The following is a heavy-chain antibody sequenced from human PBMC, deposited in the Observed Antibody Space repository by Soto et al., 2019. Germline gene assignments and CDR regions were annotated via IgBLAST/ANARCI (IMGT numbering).Heavy chain of an antibody. D-gene: IGHD3-22*01. V-gene: IGHV4-59*08. J-gene: IGHJ6*03. CDR2: IYYSGST. CDR1: GGSISSYY. Sequence: SETLSLTCTVSGGSISSYYWSWIRQPPGKGLEWIGYIYYSGSTNYNPSLKSRVTISVDTSKNQFSLKLSSVTAADTAVYYCARVLRHSSGYYLSDYYYYMDVWGKGTTVTVSS. CDR3: ARVLRHSSGYYLSDYYYYMDV.